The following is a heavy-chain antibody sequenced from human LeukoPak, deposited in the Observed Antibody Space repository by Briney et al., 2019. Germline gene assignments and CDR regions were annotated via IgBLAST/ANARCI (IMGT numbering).Heavy chain of an antibody. V-gene: IGHV1-69*02. D-gene: IGHD2-2*01. CDR2: IIPILGIA. J-gene: IGHJ5*02. Sequence: SVKVSCKASGGTFSSYTISWVRQAPGQGLEWMGRIIPILGIANYAQKFQGRVTITADKSTSTAYMELSSLRSEDTAVYYCARQVVPACFDPWGQGTLVTVSP. CDR3: ARQVVPACFDP. CDR1: GGTFSSYT.